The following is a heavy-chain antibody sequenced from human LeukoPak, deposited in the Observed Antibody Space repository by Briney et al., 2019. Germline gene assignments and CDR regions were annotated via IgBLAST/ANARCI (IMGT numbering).Heavy chain of an antibody. Sequence: ASVKVSCKASGGTFSSYAISWVRQAPGQGLEWMGRIIPILGIANYAQKFQGRVTITADKSTSTAYMELSSLRSEDTAVYYCARVSRLEGATRDYWGQGTLVTVSS. CDR1: GGTFSSYA. J-gene: IGHJ4*02. CDR3: ARVSRLEGATRDY. CDR2: IIPILGIA. V-gene: IGHV1-69*04. D-gene: IGHD1-26*01.